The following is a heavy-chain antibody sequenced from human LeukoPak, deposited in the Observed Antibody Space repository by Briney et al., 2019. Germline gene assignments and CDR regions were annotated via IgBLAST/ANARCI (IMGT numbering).Heavy chain of an antibody. CDR1: GGSISSYY. Sequence: PSETLSLTCTVSGGSISSYYWSWIRQPPGKGLEWSGYIYYSGSTNYNPSLESRVTISVDTSKNQFSLKLSSVTAADTAVYYCARVGVGAYAEAFDIWGQGTMVTVSS. V-gene: IGHV4-59*01. D-gene: IGHD1-26*01. J-gene: IGHJ3*02. CDR3: ARVGVGAYAEAFDI. CDR2: IYYSGST.